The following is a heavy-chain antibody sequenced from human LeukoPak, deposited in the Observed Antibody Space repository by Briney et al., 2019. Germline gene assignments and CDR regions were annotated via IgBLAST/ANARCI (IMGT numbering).Heavy chain of an antibody. J-gene: IGHJ4*02. V-gene: IGHV1-46*01. CDR3: ARDRFCRETNCSMDFDY. D-gene: IGHD2-15*01. CDR2: INPSGGST. Sequence: ASAKVSCKSSGYTFISYYMHWVRQAPGQGLEWMGIINPSGGSTSYPQKFQGRVTMTRDMSTRTVSMELSSLRSEDTAVYYCARDRFCRETNCSMDFDYWGQGTLVTVSS. CDR1: GYTFISYY.